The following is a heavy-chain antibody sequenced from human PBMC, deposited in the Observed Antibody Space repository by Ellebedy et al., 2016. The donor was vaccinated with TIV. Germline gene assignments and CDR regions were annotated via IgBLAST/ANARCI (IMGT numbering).Heavy chain of an antibody. CDR3: AREEPFIAAAY. CDR1: GGSITSYNW. Sequence: SETLSLTXFVSGGSITSYNWWSWVRQPPGKGLEWIGEIHLSGSPKYNPSLKSRITMSLDQSKNQISLRLSSVTAADTAVYYCAREEPFIAAAYWGQGTLVTVSS. J-gene: IGHJ4*02. V-gene: IGHV4/OR15-8*01. CDR2: IHLSGSP. D-gene: IGHD6-25*01.